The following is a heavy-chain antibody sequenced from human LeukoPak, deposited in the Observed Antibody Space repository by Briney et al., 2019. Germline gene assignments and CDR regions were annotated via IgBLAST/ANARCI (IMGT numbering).Heavy chain of an antibody. Sequence: GGSLRLSCAASGFTFSSYGMSWVRQVPGKGLECVSAISGSGGSTYYADSVKGRFTISRDNSKNTLYLQMNSLRAEDTAVYYCAKNIVVVPAAIDYWGQGTLVTVSS. CDR1: GFTFSSYG. D-gene: IGHD2-2*01. CDR2: ISGSGGST. V-gene: IGHV3-23*01. J-gene: IGHJ4*02. CDR3: AKNIVVVPAAIDY.